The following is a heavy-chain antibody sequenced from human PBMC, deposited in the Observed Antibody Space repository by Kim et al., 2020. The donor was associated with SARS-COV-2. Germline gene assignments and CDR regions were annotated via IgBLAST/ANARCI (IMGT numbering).Heavy chain of an antibody. Sequence: YSPSFQGQVTSSADKSISTAYLQWSSLKASDTAMYYCAIRAAAGPLFDYWGQGTLVTVSS. CDR3: AIRAAAGPLFDY. J-gene: IGHJ4*02. V-gene: IGHV5-51*01. D-gene: IGHD6-13*01.